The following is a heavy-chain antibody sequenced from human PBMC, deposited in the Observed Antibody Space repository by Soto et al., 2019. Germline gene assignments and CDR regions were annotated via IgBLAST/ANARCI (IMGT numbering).Heavy chain of an antibody. CDR3: ARGRVGATTDYFDY. CDR1: GGSISSGGYY. V-gene: IGHV4-31*03. J-gene: IGHJ4*02. Sequence: TVSGGSISSGGYYRSWIRQHPGRGLEWIGYIYYSGNTYYNPSLKSRVTISVDTSKNQFSLKLSAVTAADTAVYYCARGRVGATTDYFDYWGQGALVTVSS. CDR2: IYYSGNT. D-gene: IGHD1-26*01.